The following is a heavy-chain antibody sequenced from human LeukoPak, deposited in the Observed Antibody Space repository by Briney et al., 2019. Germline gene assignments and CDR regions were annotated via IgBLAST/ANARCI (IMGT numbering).Heavy chain of an antibody. V-gene: IGHV4-38-2*02. D-gene: IGHD3-9*01. J-gene: IGHJ4*02. CDR1: GYSISSGFY. Sequence: SETLSLTCTVSGYSISSGFYWGWIRQPPGKGLEWIGSIYSSGSTYYNPSLKSRVTISVDTSKNQFSLKLSSVTAADTAVYYCARGLRYFDWLPVFDYWGQGTLVTVSS. CDR2: IYSSGST. CDR3: ARGLRYFDWLPVFDY.